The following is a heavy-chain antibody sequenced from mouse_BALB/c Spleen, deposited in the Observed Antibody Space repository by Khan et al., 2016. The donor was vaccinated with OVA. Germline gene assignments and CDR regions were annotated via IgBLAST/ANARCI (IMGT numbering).Heavy chain of an antibody. CDR3: ARGRGY. Sequence: EVQLQESGPGLVKPSQSLSLTCTVTGYSITSDYSWNWIRQFPGNRLEWMGYISYSGSTSYTPSLKSRISITRDTSKNQFFLQLNSVTAEDTAPYYCARGRGYWGQGTLVTVSA. V-gene: IGHV3-2*02. CDR1: GYSITSDYS. CDR2: ISYSGST. J-gene: IGHJ3*02.